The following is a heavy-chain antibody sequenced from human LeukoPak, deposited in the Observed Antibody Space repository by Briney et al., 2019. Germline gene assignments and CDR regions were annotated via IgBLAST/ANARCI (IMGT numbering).Heavy chain of an antibody. CDR2: IIPIFGTA. V-gene: IGHV1-69*05. CDR3: ARAGDYGDYNYMDV. CDR1: GGTSSSYA. Sequence: SVKVSCKASGGTSSSYAISWVRQAPGQGLEWMGGIIPIFGTANYAQKFQGRVTITTDESTSTAYMELSSLRSEDTAVYYCARAGDYGDYNYMDVWGKGTTVTVSS. D-gene: IGHD4-17*01. J-gene: IGHJ6*03.